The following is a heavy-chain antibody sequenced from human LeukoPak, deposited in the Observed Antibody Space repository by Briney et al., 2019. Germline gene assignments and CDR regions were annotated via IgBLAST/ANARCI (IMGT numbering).Heavy chain of an antibody. CDR3: ARDRIVVVTASQGYYYGMDV. CDR2: INPNSGGT. D-gene: IGHD2-21*02. V-gene: IGHV1-2*02. Sequence: ASVKVSCKASGYTFTGYYMHWVRQAPGQGLEWMGWINPNSGGTNCAQKFQGRVTMTRDTSISTAYMELSRLRSDDAAVYYCARDRIVVVTASQGYYYGMDVWGQGTTVTVSS. J-gene: IGHJ6*02. CDR1: GYTFTGYY.